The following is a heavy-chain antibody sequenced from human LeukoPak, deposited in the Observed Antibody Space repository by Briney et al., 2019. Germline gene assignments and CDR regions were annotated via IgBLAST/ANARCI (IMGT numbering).Heavy chain of an antibody. CDR1: GYSFTSYW. D-gene: IGHD6-13*01. V-gene: IGHV5-51*01. CDR3: ARHPSRAAAGTDY. Sequence: GESLKISCKGSGYSFTSYWICWVRQMPGKGLEWMGIIYPGDSDTRYSPSFQGQVTISADKSISTAYLQWSSLKASDTAMYYCARHPSRAAAGTDYWGQGTLVTVSS. J-gene: IGHJ4*02. CDR2: IYPGDSDT.